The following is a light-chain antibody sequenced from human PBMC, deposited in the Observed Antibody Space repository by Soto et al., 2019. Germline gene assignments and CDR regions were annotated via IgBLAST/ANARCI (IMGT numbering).Light chain of an antibody. CDR3: QQYGSSIT. V-gene: IGKV3-20*01. CDR1: QNVGGS. J-gene: IGKJ5*01. CDR2: GTS. Sequence: TQSPATLSVSPGERATLSCRASQNVGGSVAWYQQKPGQAPRLLIYGTSSRATGIPDRFSGSGSGTDFTLTISRLEPEDFAVYYCQQYGSSITFGQGTRLEIK.